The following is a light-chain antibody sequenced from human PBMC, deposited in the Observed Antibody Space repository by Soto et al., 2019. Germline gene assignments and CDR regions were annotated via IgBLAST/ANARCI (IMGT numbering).Light chain of an antibody. CDR2: GAS. Sequence: EIVLTQSPGTLSLSPGERATLSCRASQSVSSNYLAWYQQKPGQAPRLLIYGASSRATGIPDRFSGSGSGTDFTLPISRLEPEDFAVYYCQQYVSSPWTFGQGTKVEIK. CDR1: QSVSSNY. V-gene: IGKV3-20*01. J-gene: IGKJ1*01. CDR3: QQYVSSPWT.